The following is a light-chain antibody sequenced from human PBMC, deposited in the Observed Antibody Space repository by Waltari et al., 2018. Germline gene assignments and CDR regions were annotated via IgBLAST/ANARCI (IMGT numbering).Light chain of an antibody. CDR1: VTISGRY. V-gene: IGKV3-20*01. CDR2: GAS. CDR3: QQYVTTPWT. Sequence: EIVLTQSPDTLSVFPGEETTLSCRASVTISGRYLAWYQQKPGQAPSLIIYGASTRATGVPDRFSGSGSGTDFTLTISRLGPEDIAVYFCQQYVTTPWTFGQGTKVE. J-gene: IGKJ1*01.